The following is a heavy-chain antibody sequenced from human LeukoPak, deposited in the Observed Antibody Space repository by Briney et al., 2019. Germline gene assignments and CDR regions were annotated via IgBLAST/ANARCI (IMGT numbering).Heavy chain of an antibody. CDR2: ISGSGGST. CDR1: GFTITTYA. V-gene: IGHV3-23*01. CDR3: ATMVRGVIGFDY. J-gene: IGHJ4*02. Sequence: GGSLRLSCAASGFTITTYAMIWVRQAPGKGLEWVSAISGSGGSTYYADSVKGRFTISRDNSKNTLYLQMNSLRAEDTAVYYCATMVRGVIGFDYWGQGTLVTVSS. D-gene: IGHD3-10*01.